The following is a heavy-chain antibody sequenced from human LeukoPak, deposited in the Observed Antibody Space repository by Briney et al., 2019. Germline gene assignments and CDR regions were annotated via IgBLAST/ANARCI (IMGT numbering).Heavy chain of an antibody. J-gene: IGHJ4*02. D-gene: IGHD6-6*01. CDR3: ARVAARGAYFDY. Sequence: SETLSLTCTVSGGSISSYYWSWIRQPAGKGLEWIGYIYTSGSTNYNPSLKSRVTISVDTSKNQFSLKLSSVTAADTAVYYCARVAARGAYFDYWGQGTLVTVSS. CDR2: IYTSGST. V-gene: IGHV4-4*09. CDR1: GGSISSYY.